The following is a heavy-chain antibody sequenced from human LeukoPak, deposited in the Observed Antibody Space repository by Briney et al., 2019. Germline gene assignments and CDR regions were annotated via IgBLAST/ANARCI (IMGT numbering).Heavy chain of an antibody. Sequence: PGGSLRLSCAASGFTFSSNWMSWVRQAPGKGLEWVANIKGDGSERYYVDSVKGRFTISRDNAKNSLYLQMNSLRAEDTAVYYCTRLAATAKFDYWGQGTLVTLSS. CDR2: IKGDGSER. CDR1: GFTFSSNW. D-gene: IGHD6-25*01. V-gene: IGHV3-7*01. J-gene: IGHJ4*02. CDR3: TRLAATAKFDY.